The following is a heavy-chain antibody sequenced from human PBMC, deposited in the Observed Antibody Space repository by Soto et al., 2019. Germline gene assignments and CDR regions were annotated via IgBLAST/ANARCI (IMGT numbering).Heavy chain of an antibody. CDR2: IYSGGST. V-gene: IGHV3-53*01. CDR1: GFTVSSNY. D-gene: IGHD6-19*01. CDR3: ARERQWMEEDYYGMDV. J-gene: IGHJ6*02. Sequence: GGSLRLSCAASGFTVSSNYMSWVRQAPGKGLEWVSVIYSGGSTYYADSVKGRFTISRDNSKNTLYLQMNSLRAEDTAVYYCARERQWMEEDYYGMDVWGQGTTVTVSS.